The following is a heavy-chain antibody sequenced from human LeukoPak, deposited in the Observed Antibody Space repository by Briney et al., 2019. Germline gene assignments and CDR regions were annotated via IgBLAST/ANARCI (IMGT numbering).Heavy chain of an antibody. CDR1: GFTFSSYW. CDR3: ARALGSGWVYFL. CDR2: INSDGSST. Sequence: PGGSLRLSCAASGFTFSSYWMHWVRQAPEKGLVWVSCINSDGSSTSYADSVKGRFTISSDNAKNTLYLHMNSLRVEDTAVYYCARALGSGWVYFLGGQGTLVTVSS. D-gene: IGHD3-10*01. V-gene: IGHV3-74*01. J-gene: IGHJ4*02.